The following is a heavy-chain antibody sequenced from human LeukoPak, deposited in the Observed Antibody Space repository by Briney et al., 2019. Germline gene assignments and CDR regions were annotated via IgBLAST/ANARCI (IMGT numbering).Heavy chain of an antibody. V-gene: IGHV3-7*01. J-gene: IGHJ4*02. CDR3: ARDGVLLWFGEEGCFDY. CDR2: IKQDGSEK. D-gene: IGHD3-10*01. CDR1: GFTFSSYW. Sequence: GGSLRLSCAASGFTFSSYWMSWVRQAPGKGLEWVANIKQDGSEKYYVDSVKGRFTISRDNAKNSLYLQMNSLRAEDTAVYYCARDGVLLWFGEEGCFDYWGQGTLVTVSS.